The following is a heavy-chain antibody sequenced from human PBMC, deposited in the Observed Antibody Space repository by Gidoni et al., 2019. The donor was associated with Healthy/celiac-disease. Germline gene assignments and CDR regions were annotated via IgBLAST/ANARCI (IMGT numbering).Heavy chain of an antibody. CDR3: ARSRLIYSSSPFDY. CDR2: IYYSGST. D-gene: IGHD6-13*01. J-gene: IGHJ4*02. CDR1: GGSISSYY. Sequence: QVQLQESGPGLVKPSETLSLTCTVSGGSISSYYWSWIRQPPGKGLEWIGYIYYSGSTNYTPSLKSRVTISVDTSKNQFSLKLSSVTAADTAVYYCARSRLIYSSSPFDYWGQGTLVTVSS. V-gene: IGHV4-59*08.